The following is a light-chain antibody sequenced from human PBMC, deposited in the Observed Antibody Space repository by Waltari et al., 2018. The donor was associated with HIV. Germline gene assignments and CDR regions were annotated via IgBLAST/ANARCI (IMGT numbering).Light chain of an antibody. Sequence: SSELTQDPVVSVALGQTIQITCQGDSLRSFFANWYQVRPGQAPVFVVYGAHRRPSGIPDRFSASNSRNTSSLSISDSQAVDEADYYCHSRDSNSDHYVFGGGTRVIV. J-gene: IGLJ1*01. CDR1: SLRSFF. CDR2: GAH. V-gene: IGLV3-19*01. CDR3: HSRDSNSDHYV.